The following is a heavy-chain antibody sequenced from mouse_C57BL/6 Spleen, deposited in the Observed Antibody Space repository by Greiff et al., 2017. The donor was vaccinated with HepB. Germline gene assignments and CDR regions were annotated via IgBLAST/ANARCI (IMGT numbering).Heavy chain of an antibody. CDR1: GYTFTSYW. CDR2: IYPGSGST. D-gene: IGHD3-2*02. V-gene: IGHV1-55*01. Sequence: QVQLQQPGAELVKPGASVKMSCKASGYTFTSYWITWVKQRPGQGLEWIGDIYPGSGSTNYNEKFKSKATLTVDTSSSTAYMQLSSLTSEDAAVYYCARLTAQGLSFAYWGQGTLVTVSA. CDR3: ARLTAQGLSFAY. J-gene: IGHJ3*01.